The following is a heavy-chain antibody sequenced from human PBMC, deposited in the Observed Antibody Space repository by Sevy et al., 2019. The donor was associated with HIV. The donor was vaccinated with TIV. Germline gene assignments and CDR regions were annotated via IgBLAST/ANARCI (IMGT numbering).Heavy chain of an antibody. D-gene: IGHD6-19*01. CDR1: DGSISSYY. CDR2: IYYSGCT. Sequence: SETLSLTCTVSDGSISSYYWSWIRQPPGKGLEWIGYIYYSGCTNYNPSLKSRVTMSVDTSKNKLSLKLTSVTAADTAVYYCARAFESYSTGWYFDYWGQGTLVTVSS. V-gene: IGHV4-59*01. CDR3: ARAFESYSTGWYFDY. J-gene: IGHJ4*02.